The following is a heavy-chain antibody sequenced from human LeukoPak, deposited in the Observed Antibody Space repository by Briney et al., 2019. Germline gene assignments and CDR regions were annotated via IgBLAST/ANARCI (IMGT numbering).Heavy chain of an antibody. CDR1: GYTFANYG. CDR2: ISAYNGNT. Sequence: ASVKVSCKASGYTFANYGISWVRQAPGQGLEWMGWISAYNGNTNYAQKLQGRVTMTTDTSTSTAYMELRSLRSDDTAVYYCARVRGITMVRGVIIPYDYWGQGTLVTVSS. D-gene: IGHD3-10*01. CDR3: ARVRGITMVRGVIIPYDY. J-gene: IGHJ4*02. V-gene: IGHV1-18*01.